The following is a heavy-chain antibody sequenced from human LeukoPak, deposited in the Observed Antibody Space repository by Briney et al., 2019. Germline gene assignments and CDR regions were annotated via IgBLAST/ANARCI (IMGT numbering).Heavy chain of an antibody. Sequence: SETLSLTCAVYGGSFSGYYWSWIRQPPGKGLEWIGEINHSGSTNYNPSLKSRVTISVDTSKNQFSLKLSSVTAADTAVYYCARVLVIEGYCSSTSCYAGDYFDYWGQGTLVTVSS. CDR3: ARVLVIEGYCSSTSCYAGDYFDY. CDR2: INHSGST. CDR1: GGSFSGYY. V-gene: IGHV4-34*01. J-gene: IGHJ4*02. D-gene: IGHD2-2*01.